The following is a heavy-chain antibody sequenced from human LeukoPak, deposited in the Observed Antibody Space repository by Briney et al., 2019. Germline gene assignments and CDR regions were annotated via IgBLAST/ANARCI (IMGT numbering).Heavy chain of an antibody. CDR3: ARRSRLYKHETTGYHDS. CDR2: VFYSGTT. V-gene: IGHV4-39*01. D-gene: IGHD3-9*01. Sequence: SETLSLTCNVSGDYITTTNYYWAWIRQPTGKGLEWIASVFYSGTTYCHPSLKSRVIISMDTSRKQISLRLSSVTATDTAIYYCARRSRLYKHETTGYHDSWGQGTLVTVSS. J-gene: IGHJ4*02. CDR1: GDYITTTNYY.